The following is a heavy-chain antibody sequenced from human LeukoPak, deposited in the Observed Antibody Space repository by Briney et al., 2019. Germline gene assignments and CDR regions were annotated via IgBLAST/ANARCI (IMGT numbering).Heavy chain of an antibody. D-gene: IGHD3-3*01. J-gene: IGHJ4*02. CDR3: ARQLIFWSGYYSYPFDY. CDR1: GVSIGSISYY. CDR2: VYYSGST. Sequence: PSETLSLTCAVSGVSIGSISYYWAWIRQPPGKGLEWIGSVYYSGSTYCNLSLKSRVTISVDTSMNQFSLRLNSVTAADTAVYYCARQLIFWSGYYSYPFDYWGQGTLVTVSS. V-gene: IGHV4-39*01.